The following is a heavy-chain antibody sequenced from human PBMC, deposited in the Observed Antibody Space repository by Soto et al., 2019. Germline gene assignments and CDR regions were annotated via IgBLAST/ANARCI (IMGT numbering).Heavy chain of an antibody. V-gene: IGHV1-18*01. J-gene: IGHJ2*01. CDR2: IGPYNGNT. CDR3: ARCYCSVGSCYTCWHFDL. Sequence: QVQLVQSGAEVKKPGASVKVSCKASGYTFNNYGISWVRQAPGQGLEWMGWIGPYNGNTDHAQNFQGRVIMTTDTSTNTAYRELRSLRSDDTALYYCARCYCSVGSCYTCWHFDLWGRGTMVTVSS. CDR1: GYTFNNYG. D-gene: IGHD2-15*01.